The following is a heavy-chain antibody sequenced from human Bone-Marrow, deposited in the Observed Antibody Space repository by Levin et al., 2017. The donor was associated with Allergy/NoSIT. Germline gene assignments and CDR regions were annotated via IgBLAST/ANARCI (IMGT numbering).Heavy chain of an antibody. V-gene: IGHV3-30*18. CDR1: FFLFLFPF. D-gene: IGHD4/OR15-4a*01. Sequence: GGSLRLSFASSFFLFLFPFLPFFLPSPFKGLEWVAVISYEGSSKHYADSVKGRFTISRDNSKNTLYLQMSNVRIEDTALYYCAKGAFDYWGQGTLVTVSS. J-gene: IGHJ4*02. CDR3: AKGAFDY. CDR2: ISYEGSSK.